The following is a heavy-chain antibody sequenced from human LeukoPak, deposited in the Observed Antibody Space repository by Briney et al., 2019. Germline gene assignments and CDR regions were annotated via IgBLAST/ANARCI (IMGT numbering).Heavy chain of an antibody. CDR2: ITYDGSNK. J-gene: IGHJ6*03. CDR3: AKDGARGSVFYYMDV. V-gene: IGHV3-30*04. D-gene: IGHD3-10*01. Sequence: GGSLRLSCAASGFTFSSYAMHWVRQAPGKGLEWVAVITYDGSNKYYADSVKGRFTISRDNSKNTLYLQMNSLRAEDTAVYYCAKDGARGSVFYYMDVWGKGTTVTVSS. CDR1: GFTFSSYA.